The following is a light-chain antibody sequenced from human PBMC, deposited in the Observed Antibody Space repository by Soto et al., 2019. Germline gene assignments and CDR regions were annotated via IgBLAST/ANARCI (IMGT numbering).Light chain of an antibody. CDR1: SNDIGNYDR. CDR3: CSYVGSRFVV. Sequence: QSALTQPASVSGSPGQSITVPCSGTSNDIGNYDRVSWYQQHPGKVPKLMIYEVSKRPSGVSSRFTGSKSGNTASLTISGLKADDEADYYCCSYVGSRFVVFGGGTKLTVL. J-gene: IGLJ2*01. V-gene: IGLV2-23*02. CDR2: EVS.